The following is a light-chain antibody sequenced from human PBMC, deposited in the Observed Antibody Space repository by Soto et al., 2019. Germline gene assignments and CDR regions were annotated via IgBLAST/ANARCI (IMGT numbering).Light chain of an antibody. CDR3: LLSYSDSRKV. J-gene: IGLJ2*01. V-gene: IGLV7-46*01. CDR2: DTS. CDR1: TGAVTSGHY. Sequence: QAVVTQEPSLTVSPGGTFTLTCGSSTGAVTSGHYPYWFQQKPGQAPRTLLYDTSNKHSWAPARFSGSLLGGKAALTLSCAQPEDEADYYCLLSYSDSRKVFGGGTKLTV.